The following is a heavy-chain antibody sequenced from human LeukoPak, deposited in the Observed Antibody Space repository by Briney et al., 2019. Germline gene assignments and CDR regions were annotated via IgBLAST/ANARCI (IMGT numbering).Heavy chain of an antibody. Sequence: PGRSLRLSCAASGFTFSSYGMHWVRQAPGKGLEWVAVISYDGSNKYYADSVKGRFTISRDNAKNSLYPQMNSLRAEDTAVYYCAREEGTNYYDSSGGFDYWGQGTLVTVSS. V-gene: IGHV3-30*03. CDR1: GFTFSSYG. CDR2: ISYDGSNK. CDR3: AREEGTNYYDSSGGFDY. J-gene: IGHJ4*02. D-gene: IGHD3-22*01.